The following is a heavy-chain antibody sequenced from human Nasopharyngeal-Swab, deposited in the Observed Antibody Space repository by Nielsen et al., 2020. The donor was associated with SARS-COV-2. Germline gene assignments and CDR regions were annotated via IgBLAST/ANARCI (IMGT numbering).Heavy chain of an antibody. J-gene: IGHJ3*02. Sequence: WVRQAPGQRLEWIGWIVVGSGNTNYAQKFQERVTITRDMSTSTAYMELGSLRSEDTAVYYCAASPNYYDSSGYPFDIWGQGTMVTVSS. CDR3: AASPNYYDSSGYPFDI. D-gene: IGHD3-22*01. CDR2: IVVGSGNT. V-gene: IGHV1-58*01.